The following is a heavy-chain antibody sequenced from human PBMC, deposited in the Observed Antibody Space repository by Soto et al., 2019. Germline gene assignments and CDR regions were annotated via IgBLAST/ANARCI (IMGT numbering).Heavy chain of an antibody. CDR1: GGTFSSYA. D-gene: IGHD3-10*01. J-gene: IGHJ6*02. V-gene: IGHV1-69*13. CDR2: IIPIFGTA. Sequence: GASVKVSCKASGGTFSSYAISWVRQAPGQGLEWMGGIIPIFGTANYAQKFQGRVTITADESTSTAYMELSSLRSEDTAVYYCARDWSTVWSSWTPYYYYYGMDVWGQGTTVTVSS. CDR3: ARDWSTVWSSWTPYYYYYGMDV.